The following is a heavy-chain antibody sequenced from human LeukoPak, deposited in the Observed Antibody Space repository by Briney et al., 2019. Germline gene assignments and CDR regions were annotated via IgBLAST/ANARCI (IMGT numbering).Heavy chain of an antibody. D-gene: IGHD6-13*01. CDR2: IYYSGST. V-gene: IGHV4-31*03. Sequence: SETLSLTCTVSGGSISSGGYYWSWIRQHPGKGLEWIGYIYYSGSTYYNPSLKSRVTISVDTSKNQFSLKLSSVTAADTAVYYCARDRSSSELGYFDYWGQGTLVTVSS. CDR3: ARDRSSSELGYFDY. J-gene: IGHJ4*02. CDR1: GGSISSGGYY.